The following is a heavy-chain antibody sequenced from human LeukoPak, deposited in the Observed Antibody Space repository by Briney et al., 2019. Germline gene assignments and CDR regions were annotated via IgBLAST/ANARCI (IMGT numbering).Heavy chain of an antibody. V-gene: IGHV3-30-3*01. J-gene: IGHJ4*02. CDR2: ISYDGSNK. D-gene: IGHD3-3*01. Sequence: GGSLRLSCAASGFTFSSYAMHWVRQAPGKGLEWVAVISYDGSNKYYADSVKGRFTISRDNSKNTLYLQMNSLRAEDTAVYYCARDGLDERITIFGVVTYYFDYWGQGTLVTVSS. CDR3: ARDGLDERITIFGVVTYYFDY. CDR1: GFTFSSYA.